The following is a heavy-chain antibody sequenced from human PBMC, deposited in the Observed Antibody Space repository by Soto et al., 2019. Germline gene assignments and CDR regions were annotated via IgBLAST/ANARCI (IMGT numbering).Heavy chain of an antibody. CDR1: GYTFTNYG. Sequence: QVQLVQSGAEVKKPGASVKVSCKGSGYTFTNYGIAWVRQSPGQGLEWMGWISPYSGKTDYRQNLQGRVTMTADTSTTTAYMELRSLRSDDTAVYYCTRDRLTLTTSLIFDFWGQGTLVTVSS. V-gene: IGHV1-18*01. CDR3: TRDRLTLTTSLIFDF. CDR2: ISPYSGKT. J-gene: IGHJ4*02. D-gene: IGHD3-9*01.